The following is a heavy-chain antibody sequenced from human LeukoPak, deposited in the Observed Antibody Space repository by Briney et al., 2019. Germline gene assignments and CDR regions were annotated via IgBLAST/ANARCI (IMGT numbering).Heavy chain of an antibody. D-gene: IGHD4-23*01. Sequence: GRSLRLSCAASGFTFSSYAMHWVRQAPGKGLEWVAVISYDGSNKYYADSVKGRFTISRDNSKNTLYLQMNSLRAEDTAVYYCARSASRWGEQGFDYWGQGTLVTVSS. CDR2: ISYDGSNK. J-gene: IGHJ4*02. CDR3: ARSASRWGEQGFDY. CDR1: GFTFSSYA. V-gene: IGHV3-30-3*01.